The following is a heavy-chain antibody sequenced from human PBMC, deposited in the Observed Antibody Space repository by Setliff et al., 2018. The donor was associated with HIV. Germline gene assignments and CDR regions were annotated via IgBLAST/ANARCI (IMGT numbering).Heavy chain of an antibody. J-gene: IGHJ6*03. CDR2: IYWDDDK. CDR1: GFSLSTSGVG. Sequence: GSGPTLVNPTQTLTLTCTFSGFSLSTSGVGVGWIRQPPGKALEWLALIYWDDDKRYGPSLESRLTITKDTSKNQVVLTMTNMDPVDTATYYCARIQLWKLEYYYYYYMDVWGKGTTVTVSS. CDR3: ARIQLWKLEYYYYYYMDV. V-gene: IGHV2-5*05. D-gene: IGHD5-18*01.